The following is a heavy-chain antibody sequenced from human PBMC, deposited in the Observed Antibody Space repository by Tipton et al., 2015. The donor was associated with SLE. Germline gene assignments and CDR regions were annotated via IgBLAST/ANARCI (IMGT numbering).Heavy chain of an antibody. V-gene: IGHV3-48*03. CDR1: GFNLSSYE. D-gene: IGHD2-2*02. Sequence: SLRLSCAASGFNLSSYEMNWVRQTPGKGLEWLSYISNSGSSIYYGDSVKGRFTISRDNTKNTLYLQMDSLRAEDTAVYYCARRDGYCSSTICYMNYWGQGTLVTVSS. J-gene: IGHJ4*02. CDR2: ISNSGSSI. CDR3: ARRDGYCSSTICYMNY.